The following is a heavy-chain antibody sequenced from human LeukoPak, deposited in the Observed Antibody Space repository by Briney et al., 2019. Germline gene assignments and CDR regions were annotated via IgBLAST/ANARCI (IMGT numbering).Heavy chain of an antibody. CDR3: ARKGPSNWKTDYYYGMDV. CDR1: GYTFTSYG. D-gene: IGHD1-20*01. CDR2: ISAYNGNT. J-gene: IGHJ6*02. Sequence: ASVKVSCKASGYTFTSYGISWVRQAPGQGLEWMGWISAYNGNTNYAQKLQGRVTMTTDTSTSTAYMELRSLGSDDTAVYYCARKGPSNWKTDYYYGMDVWGQGTTVTVSS. V-gene: IGHV1-18*01.